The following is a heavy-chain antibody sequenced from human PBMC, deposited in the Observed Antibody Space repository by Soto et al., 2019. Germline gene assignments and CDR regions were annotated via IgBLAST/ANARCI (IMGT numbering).Heavy chain of an antibody. CDR3: ARVYRLPTRSNWFDP. Sequence: GASVKVCFKASGAPFSSYAISSVRQAPGQGLEWMGGIIPMFGTANYAQKFQGRVTITADESTSTAYMELSSLRSEDTAVYYCARVYRLPTRSNWFDPWGQGTMFTVSS. J-gene: IGHJ5*02. CDR1: GAPFSSYA. CDR2: IIPMFGTA. V-gene: IGHV1-69*01. D-gene: IGHD5-18*01.